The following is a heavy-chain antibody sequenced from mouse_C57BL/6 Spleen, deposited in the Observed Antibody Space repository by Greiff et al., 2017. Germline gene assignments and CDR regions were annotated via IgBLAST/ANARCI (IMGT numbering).Heavy chain of an antibody. V-gene: IGHV6-3*01. J-gene: IGHJ3*01. D-gene: IGHD2-10*01. Sequence: DVKLQESGGGLVQPGGSMKLSCVASGFTFSNYWMNWVRQSPEKGLEWVAQIRLKSDNYATHYAESVKGRFTISRDDSKSSVYLQMNNLRAEDTGIYYCTGLLSRAYWGQGTLVTVSA. CDR1: GFTFSNYW. CDR3: TGLLSRAY. CDR2: IRLKSDNYAT.